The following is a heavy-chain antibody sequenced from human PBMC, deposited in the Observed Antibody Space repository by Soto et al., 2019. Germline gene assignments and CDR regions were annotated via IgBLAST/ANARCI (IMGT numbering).Heavy chain of an antibody. V-gene: IGHV3-23*01. CDR1: GFTFSSYA. J-gene: IGHJ4*02. D-gene: IGHD3-22*01. CDR2: MGGSGRST. CDR3: ARDRYYDSSGYYYVDY. Sequence: PGGSLRLSCAASGFTFSSYAMTWVRQAPGKGLEWVSSMGGSGRSTYYTDSVKGRFTISRDNSKSTLYLQMTSLRAEDTAVYYCARDRYYDSSGYYYVDYWGQGT.